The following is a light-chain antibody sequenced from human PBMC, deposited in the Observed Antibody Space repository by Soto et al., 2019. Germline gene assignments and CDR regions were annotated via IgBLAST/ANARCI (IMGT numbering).Light chain of an antibody. V-gene: IGKV3-11*01. CDR2: DAS. J-gene: IGKJ5*01. CDR1: QSVSSH. CDR3: QQCSYWPT. Sequence: EIVLTQSPATLSLSPGERATLSCRASQSVSSHLAWYQQKPGQTPRLLIYDASNRATGIPARFSGSGSGTDFTLTVSSLEPEDFAVYYCQQCSYWPTFGQGTRLEIK.